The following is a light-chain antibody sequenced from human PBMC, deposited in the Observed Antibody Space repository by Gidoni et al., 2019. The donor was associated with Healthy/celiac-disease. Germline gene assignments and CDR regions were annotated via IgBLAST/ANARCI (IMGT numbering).Light chain of an antibody. Sequence: EIVMTHSPATLSVSPGERATISCRASQSVSSNLAWYQQKPGQAPRLLIDGASTRATGIPARFSGSGYGTEFTLTISSLQSEDFAVYYCQQYNNWPPYTFGQGTKLEIK. V-gene: IGKV3-15*01. CDR3: QQYNNWPPYT. CDR2: GAS. J-gene: IGKJ2*01. CDR1: QSVSSN.